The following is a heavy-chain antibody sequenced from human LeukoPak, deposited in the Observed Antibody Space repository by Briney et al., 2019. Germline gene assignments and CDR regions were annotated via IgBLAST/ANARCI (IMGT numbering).Heavy chain of an antibody. CDR3: ARPYYSNYYYYGMDV. CDR2: IWYDGSNK. J-gene: IGHJ6*02. V-gene: IGHV3-33*01. CDR1: GFTFSSNG. Sequence: GGSLRLACAASGFTFSSNGMHWVRQAPGKGLEWVGIIWYDGSNKYYADSVKGRFTISRDNSKNTLYLQMNSLRVEDTAVYYCARPYYSNYYYYGMDVWGQGTTVTVSS. D-gene: IGHD4-11*01.